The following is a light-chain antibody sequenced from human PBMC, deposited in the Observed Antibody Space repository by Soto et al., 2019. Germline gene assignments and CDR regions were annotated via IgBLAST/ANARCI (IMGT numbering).Light chain of an antibody. CDR3: QQRSDWTRT. V-gene: IGKV3-11*01. CDR1: QSIGTY. CDR2: HAS. Sequence: EIVLTQSPVTLSLSPGERATLSCRASQSIGTYLAWYQQKPDQAPRLLIYHASNRATGIPARFSGSGSGTDFTLTISSLEPEDFAVYYCQQRSDWTRTFGKGPRWKSN. J-gene: IGKJ1*01.